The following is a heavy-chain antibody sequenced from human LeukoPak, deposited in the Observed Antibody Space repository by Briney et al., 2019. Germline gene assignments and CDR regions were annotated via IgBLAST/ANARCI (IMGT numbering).Heavy chain of an antibody. CDR1: GGSISSYY. D-gene: IGHD3-10*01. CDR2: IYYSGST. V-gene: IGHV4-59*08. J-gene: IGHJ4*02. CDR3: ARQLLRPYGSGSYHPLDY. Sequence: SETLSLTCTVSGGSISSYYWSWIRQPPGKGLEWIRYIYYSGSTNYNPSLKSRVTISVDTSKNQFSLKLSSVTAADTAVYYCARQLLRPYGSGSYHPLDYWGQGTLVTVSS.